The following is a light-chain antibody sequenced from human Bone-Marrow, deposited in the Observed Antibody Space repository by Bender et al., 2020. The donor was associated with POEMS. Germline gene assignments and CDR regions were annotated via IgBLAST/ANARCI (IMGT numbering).Light chain of an antibody. V-gene: IGLV3-25*03. Sequence: SYELTQPPSVSVSPGQTARITCSGDALPKQYTYWYQQKPGQAPVLVIYIDIERPSGVPDRFSGSKSGNTASLTISGLQAEDEADYYCSSYTSSTSWVFGGGTKLTVL. CDR2: IDI. J-gene: IGLJ3*02. CDR3: SSYTSSTSWV. CDR1: ALPKQY.